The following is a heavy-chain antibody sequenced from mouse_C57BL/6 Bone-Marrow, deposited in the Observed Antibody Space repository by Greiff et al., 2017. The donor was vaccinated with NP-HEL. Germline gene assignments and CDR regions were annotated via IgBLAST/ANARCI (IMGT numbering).Heavy chain of an antibody. V-gene: IGHV1-63*01. CDR3: ARDYGSSWFAY. CDR1: GYTFTNYW. CDR2: IYPGGGYT. Sequence: VQLQESGAELVRPGTSVKMSCKASGYTFTNYWIGWAKQRPGHGLEWIGDIYPGGGYTNYNEKFKGKATLTADKSSSTAYMQFSSLTSEDSAIYYCARDYGSSWFAYWGQGTLVTVSA. D-gene: IGHD1-1*01. J-gene: IGHJ3*01.